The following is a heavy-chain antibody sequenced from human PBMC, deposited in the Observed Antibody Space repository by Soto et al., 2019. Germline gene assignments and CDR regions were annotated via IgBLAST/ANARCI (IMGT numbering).Heavy chain of an antibody. D-gene: IGHD6-13*01. Sequence: PSETLSLTCAVYGGSFSGYYWSWIRQPPGKGLEWIGEINHSGSTNYNPSLKSRVTISVDTSKNQFSLKLSSVTAADTAVYYCARAGLRKKGSSSLNYFDDPGQGTRVTVSS. CDR2: INHSGST. J-gene: IGHJ4*02. CDR3: ARAGLRKKGSSSLNYFDD. CDR1: GGSFSGYY. V-gene: IGHV4-34*01.